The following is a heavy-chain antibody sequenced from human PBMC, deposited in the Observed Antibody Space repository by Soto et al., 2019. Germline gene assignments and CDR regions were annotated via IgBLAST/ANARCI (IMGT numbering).Heavy chain of an antibody. D-gene: IGHD2-15*01. Sequence: EVQLLDSGGGLVQRGGSLRLSCAASGLTFSRYAMSWVRQAPGKGLEWVSIITRGGGTYYADSVKGRFTISRDNSKNTLYLHMNSLRVEDTAVYHCATPNGGYCSGHSCYYFDYWGQGTLVTVSS. CDR1: GLTFSRYA. J-gene: IGHJ4*02. V-gene: IGHV3-23*01. CDR2: ITRGGGT. CDR3: ATPNGGYCSGHSCYYFDY.